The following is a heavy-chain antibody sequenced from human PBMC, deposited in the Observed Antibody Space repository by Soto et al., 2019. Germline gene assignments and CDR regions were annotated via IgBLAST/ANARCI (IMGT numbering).Heavy chain of an antibody. V-gene: IGHV1-46*01. J-gene: IGHJ5*02. Sequence: QVQLVQSGTEVKKRGASVKISCRASGYTFTSYYMHWVRQAPGQGLEWMGIIYPSGGSTAYAQKFQGRITMTRDTSASTVYMELSSLRSEDTAVYYCARAVEWFGEFAQSTGHNWFDPWGQGTLVTVSS. CDR2: IYPSGGST. CDR1: GYTFTSYY. CDR3: ARAVEWFGEFAQSTGHNWFDP. D-gene: IGHD3-10*01.